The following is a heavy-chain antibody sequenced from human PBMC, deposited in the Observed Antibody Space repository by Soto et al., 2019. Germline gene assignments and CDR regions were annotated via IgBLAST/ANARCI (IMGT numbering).Heavy chain of an antibody. Sequence: QVQLVQSGAEVKKPGASVKVSCKTSGYTFTSYGISWVRQAPGQGLEWMGWISAYNGNTNYAQKLQGKVTMTTDTSTSTAYMELGRLRSDDTAVYYCARDVDTAHYYCYGMDVWGQGTTVTVSS. CDR2: ISAYNGNT. V-gene: IGHV1-18*01. CDR3: ARDVDTAHYYCYGMDV. D-gene: IGHD5-18*01. CDR1: GYTFTSYG. J-gene: IGHJ6*02.